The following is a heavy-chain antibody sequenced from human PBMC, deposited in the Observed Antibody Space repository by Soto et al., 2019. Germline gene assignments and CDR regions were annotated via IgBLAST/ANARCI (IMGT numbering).Heavy chain of an antibody. D-gene: IGHD1-1*01. V-gene: IGHV1-8*01. CDR1: GYTFTSYD. CDR3: AREMTTRGMAV. Sequence: QGQLVRSGAEVKKPGASVKVSCKAPGYTFTSYDINWVRQATGQGLERMGWMNPNSGNTGDAQKIQGNVTMTRNTSIPTAYMALSSLRYEDTAVYYCAREMTTRGMAVWGQGTTVTVSS. CDR2: MNPNSGNT. J-gene: IGHJ6*02.